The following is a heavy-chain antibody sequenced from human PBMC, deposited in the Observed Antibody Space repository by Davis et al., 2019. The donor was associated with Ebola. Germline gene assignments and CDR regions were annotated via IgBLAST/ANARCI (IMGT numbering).Heavy chain of an antibody. D-gene: IGHD4-11*01. CDR2: ISHDGSNK. V-gene: IGHV3-30*18. CDR1: GYTFSSYA. Sequence: GESLKISCAASGYTFSSYAMHWVCQAPGKGLEWVAVISHDGSNKYYADSVKGRFTISRDNSKNTLYLQMNSLRAEETAVYYCANAPTTVTTLGMDVWGQGTTVTVSS. CDR3: ANAPTTVTTLGMDV. J-gene: IGHJ6*02.